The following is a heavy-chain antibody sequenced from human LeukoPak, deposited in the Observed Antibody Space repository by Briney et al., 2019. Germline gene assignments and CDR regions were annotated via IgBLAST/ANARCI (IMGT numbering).Heavy chain of an antibody. Sequence: GGSLRLSCAASCFTFGVHGIHWVRQAPGEGLEWVSGISWNSGKIGYADSVKGRFTISRDNAKNSLYLQMNSLRAEDAALYYCAKDIAEAAYYYNGMDVWGQGTTITVSS. J-gene: IGHJ6*02. D-gene: IGHD2-21*01. CDR1: CFTFGVHG. CDR2: ISWNSGKI. V-gene: IGHV3-9*01. CDR3: AKDIAEAAYYYNGMDV.